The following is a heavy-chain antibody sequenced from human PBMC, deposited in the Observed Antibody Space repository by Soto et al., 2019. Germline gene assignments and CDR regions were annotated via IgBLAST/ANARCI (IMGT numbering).Heavy chain of an antibody. V-gene: IGHV1-69*13. D-gene: IGHD3-10*01. CDR1: GGTFSSYA. J-gene: IGHJ6*02. Sequence: GASVKVSCKASGGTFSSYAISWVRQAPGQGLEWMGGIIPIFGTANYAQKFQGRVTITADESTSTAYMELSSLRSEDTAVYYCATDQPRELFVGLDVWGQGTTVTVSS. CDR2: IIPIFGTA. CDR3: ATDQPRELFVGLDV.